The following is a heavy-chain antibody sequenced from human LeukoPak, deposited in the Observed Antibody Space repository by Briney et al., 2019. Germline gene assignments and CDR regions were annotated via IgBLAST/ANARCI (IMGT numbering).Heavy chain of an antibody. CDR2: VYYSGST. CDR1: GGSLSGFY. Sequence: SETLSLTCTVSGGSLSGFYWSWIRQPPGKGLEWIGYVYYSGSTTYNPSLKSRVTISVDTSKNQFSLRLGSVTAADTAVYYCAGLVGRYSSGLYYYYFDYWGQGTLVTVSS. J-gene: IGHJ4*02. D-gene: IGHD3-22*01. CDR3: AGLVGRYSSGLYYYYFDY. V-gene: IGHV4-59*03.